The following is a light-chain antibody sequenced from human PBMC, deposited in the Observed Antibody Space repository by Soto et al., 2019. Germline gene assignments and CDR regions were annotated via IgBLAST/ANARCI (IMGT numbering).Light chain of an antibody. CDR1: SRDVGGYNY. CDR2: EVS. CDR3: SSYTSSSTLV. J-gene: IGLJ1*01. Sequence: QAVRTQPASESGSSGQLITISCTGTSRDVGGYNYGSWYQQHPGKAPKRMIYEVSNRPSGVSNRFSGSKSGNTASLTIAGLQAEDEADCYCSSYTSSSTLVFGTGTKVTVL. V-gene: IGLV2-14*01.